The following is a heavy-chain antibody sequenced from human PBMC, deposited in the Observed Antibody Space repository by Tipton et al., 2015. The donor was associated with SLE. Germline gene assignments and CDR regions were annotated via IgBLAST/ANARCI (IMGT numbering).Heavy chain of an antibody. CDR1: GGSISSSSYY. J-gene: IGHJ4*02. CDR3: ARGEGFSGTDDY. V-gene: IGHV4-39*01. Sequence: SLTCTVSGGSISSSSYYWGWIRQPPGKGLEWIGSIYYSGSTYYNPSLKSRVTISVDTYKNQFSLKLSSVTAADTAVYYCARGEGFSGTDDYWGQGTLVTVSS. CDR2: IYYSGST. D-gene: IGHD3-10*01.